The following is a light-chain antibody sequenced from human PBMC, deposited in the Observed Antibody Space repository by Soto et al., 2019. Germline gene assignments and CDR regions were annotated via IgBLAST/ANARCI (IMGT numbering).Light chain of an antibody. CDR3: QQYMSYS. J-gene: IGKJ1*01. CDR1: QTISSW. CDR2: HAS. V-gene: IGKV1-5*01. Sequence: DRQLIQSPSTLSGSVGARCTITCPASQTISSWLAWYQPKTGTAPKLLIYHASTLESGVPSSFSGSGSGTEFTLTISSLQPYDFASYYCQQYMSYSFGQGTKVDIK.